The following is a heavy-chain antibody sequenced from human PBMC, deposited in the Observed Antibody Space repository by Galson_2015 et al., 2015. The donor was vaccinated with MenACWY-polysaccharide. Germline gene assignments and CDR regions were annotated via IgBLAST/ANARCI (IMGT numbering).Heavy chain of an antibody. D-gene: IGHD2-21*01. Sequence: QSGAEVKKPGESLKISCKGSGYSFTNYWIVWVRQMPGEGLEWMGIINPGDSDTRFSPSFQGQVTISADKSITTAYLHWSSLKASDTAMYYCARQGKLVSLDYWGQGTLVTVSS. CDR1: GYSFTNYW. J-gene: IGHJ4*02. V-gene: IGHV5-51*01. CDR2: INPGDSDT. CDR3: ARQGKLVSLDY.